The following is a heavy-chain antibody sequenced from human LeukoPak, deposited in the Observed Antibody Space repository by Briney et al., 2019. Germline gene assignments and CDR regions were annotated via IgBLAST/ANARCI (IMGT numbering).Heavy chain of an antibody. Sequence: GGSLRLSCAASGFTFSSYWMSWVRQSPGKGLEWVANIKPDGSEKYFMDSVKGRFTISRDNAKNALYLEMNSLRAEDAAEYFCARERMYSGSGSTYPYYDYWGQGTLVTVSS. CDR3: ARERMYSGSGSTYPYYDY. D-gene: IGHD3-10*01. J-gene: IGHJ4*02. CDR2: IKPDGSEK. CDR1: GFTFSSYW. V-gene: IGHV3-7*01.